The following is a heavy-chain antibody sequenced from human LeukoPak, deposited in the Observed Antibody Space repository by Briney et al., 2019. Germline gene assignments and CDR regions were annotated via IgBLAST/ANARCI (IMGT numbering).Heavy chain of an antibody. CDR2: IYHSGST. D-gene: IGHD5-12*01. V-gene: IGHV4-30-2*01. CDR3: ARVATTYYFDY. J-gene: IGHJ4*02. Sequence: SETLSLTCAVSGGSISSGGYSWSWIRQPPGKGLEWIGYIYHSGSTYYNPSLKSRVTISVDRSGNQFSLKLSSVTAADTAVYYCARVATTYYFDYWGQGTLVTVSS. CDR1: GGSISSGGYS.